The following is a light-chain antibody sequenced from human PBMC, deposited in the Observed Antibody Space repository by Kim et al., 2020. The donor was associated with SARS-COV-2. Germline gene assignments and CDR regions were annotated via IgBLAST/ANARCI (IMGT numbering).Light chain of an antibody. Sequence: DIQMTQSPSTLSASVGDRVTITCRASQSISSWLAWYQQKPGKAPKFLMYKATNLASGVPSRFSGSGSGTEFTLTISSLQPDDFATYYCQQYNTYSRTFGQGTKVEIK. J-gene: IGKJ1*01. CDR2: KAT. CDR3: QQYNTYSRT. V-gene: IGKV1-5*03. CDR1: QSISSW.